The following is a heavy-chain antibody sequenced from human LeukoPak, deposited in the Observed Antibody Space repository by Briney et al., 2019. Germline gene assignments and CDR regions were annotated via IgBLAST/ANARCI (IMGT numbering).Heavy chain of an antibody. V-gene: IGHV3-21*01. CDR1: GFTFSNYA. Sequence: GGSLRLSCAASGFTFSNYAMSWVRQAPGTGLEWVSSISSSGNYLFYADSVKGRFTISRDNAKNSLYLQMNSLRAEDAAVYYCAREPDITMLRGVSLKFDSWGQGTLVTVSS. D-gene: IGHD3-10*01. CDR2: ISSSGNYL. J-gene: IGHJ4*02. CDR3: AREPDITMLRGVSLKFDS.